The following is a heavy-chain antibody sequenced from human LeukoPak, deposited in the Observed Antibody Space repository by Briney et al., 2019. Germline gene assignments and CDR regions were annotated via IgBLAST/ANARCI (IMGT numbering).Heavy chain of an antibody. CDR1: GGTFSSYA. CDR3: ARAGGYCSGGSCYGWGDYFDY. D-gene: IGHD2-15*01. J-gene: IGHJ4*02. V-gene: IGHV1-69*01. CDR2: IIPIFGTA. Sequence: SVKVSCKASGGTFSSYAISWVRQAPGQGLEWMGGIIPIFGTANYAQKFQGRVTITADESTSTAYMELSSLRSEDTAVYYCARAGGYCSGGSCYGWGDYFDYWGQGTLVTVSS.